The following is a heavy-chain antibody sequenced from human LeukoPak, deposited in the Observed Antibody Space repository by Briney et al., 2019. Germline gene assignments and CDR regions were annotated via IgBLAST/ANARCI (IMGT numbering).Heavy chain of an antibody. CDR2: ISGSGGST. J-gene: IGHJ4*02. D-gene: IGHD3-22*01. CDR1: GFIFSSYA. Sequence: TGGSLRLSCAASGFIFSSYAMTWVRQAPGKGLEWVAGISGSGGSTNYADSVKGRFTISRANPKNTLYLQMNSLRAEDTAVYFCAKRGVVIRVILVGFHKEAYYFDSWGQGALVTVSS. CDR3: AKRGVVIRVILVGFHKEAYYFDS. V-gene: IGHV3-23*01.